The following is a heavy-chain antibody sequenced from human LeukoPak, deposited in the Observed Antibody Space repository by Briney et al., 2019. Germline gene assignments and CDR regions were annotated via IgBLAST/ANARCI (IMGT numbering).Heavy chain of an antibody. Sequence: QSGGSLRLSCAASRFTFSSYTMSWVRQAPGKGLEWVSAISGSGDTTYYADSVKGRFTISRDNSKNTLYLQMNSLRAEDTAVYYCAKDPRRSSSWSVDLNWFDPWGQGTLVTVSS. V-gene: IGHV3-23*01. D-gene: IGHD6-13*01. CDR1: RFTFSSYT. J-gene: IGHJ5*02. CDR3: AKDPRRSSSWSVDLNWFDP. CDR2: ISGSGDTT.